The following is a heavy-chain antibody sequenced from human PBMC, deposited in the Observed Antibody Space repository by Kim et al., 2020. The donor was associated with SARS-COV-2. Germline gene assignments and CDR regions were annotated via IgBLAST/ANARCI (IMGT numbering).Heavy chain of an antibody. D-gene: IGHD3-9*01. CDR3: VRVKGTIHYGMDI. J-gene: IGHJ6*02. V-gene: IGHV3-72*01. Sequence: YAASVKGRFTISRDDSKKSFYLQMNSLKTEDTAVYYCVRVKGTIHYGMDIWGQGTTVTVSS.